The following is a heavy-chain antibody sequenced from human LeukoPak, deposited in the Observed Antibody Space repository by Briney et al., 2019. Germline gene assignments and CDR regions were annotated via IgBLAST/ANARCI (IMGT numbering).Heavy chain of an antibody. CDR1: GGSISSSSYY. Sequence: SETLSLTCTVSGGSISSSSYYWGWIRQPPGKGLEWIGSIYYSGSTYYNPSLKSRVTISVDTSKNQFSLKLSSVTAADTAVYYCARGPVAGKFDYWGQGTLVTVSS. V-gene: IGHV4-39*07. CDR2: IYYSGST. CDR3: ARGPVAGKFDY. D-gene: IGHD6-19*01. J-gene: IGHJ4*02.